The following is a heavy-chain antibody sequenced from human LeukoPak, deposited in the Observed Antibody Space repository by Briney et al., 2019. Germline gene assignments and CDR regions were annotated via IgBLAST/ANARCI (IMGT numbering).Heavy chain of an antibody. CDR1: GGSISSGGYD. V-gene: IGHV4-31*03. Sequence: PSETLSLTCTVSGGSISSGGYDWHWIRQHPGKGLEWIGYISYSRSTHYNPSLKSRVAISIDTSKNQFSLKLSSVTAADTAVYYCARGSRELYYFDYWGQGTLVTVSS. CDR2: ISYSRST. J-gene: IGHJ4*02. CDR3: ARGSRELYYFDY. D-gene: IGHD1-7*01.